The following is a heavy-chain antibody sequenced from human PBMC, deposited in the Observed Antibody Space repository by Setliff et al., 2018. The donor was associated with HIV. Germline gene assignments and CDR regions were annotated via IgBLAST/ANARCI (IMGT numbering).Heavy chain of an antibody. D-gene: IGHD3-22*01. CDR3: AKDNNYYDSSSYMYYFDY. Sequence: GSLRLSCAASGFTFSSYGMHWVRQAPGKGLEWVAFIRYDGSNKYYADSVKGRITISRDNSKNTLYLQMNSLRAEDTAAYYCAKDNNYYDSSSYMYYFDYWGQGTLVTAPQ. CDR2: IRYDGSNK. J-gene: IGHJ4*02. CDR1: GFTFSSYG. V-gene: IGHV3-30*02.